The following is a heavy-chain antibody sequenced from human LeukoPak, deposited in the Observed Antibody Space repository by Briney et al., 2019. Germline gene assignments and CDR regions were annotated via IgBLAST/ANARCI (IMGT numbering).Heavy chain of an antibody. D-gene: IGHD6-6*01. V-gene: IGHV3-7*01. J-gene: IGHJ4*02. CDR3: ARGGGGLAARRPYYFDY. CDR2: IKQDGSEK. Sequence: GGSLRLSCAASGFTFSSYWMSWVRQAPGKGLEWVANIKQDGSEKYYVDSVKGRFTISRDNAKNSLYLQMNSLRAEDTAVYYCARGGGGLAARRPYYFDYWGQGTLVTVSS. CDR1: GFTFSSYW.